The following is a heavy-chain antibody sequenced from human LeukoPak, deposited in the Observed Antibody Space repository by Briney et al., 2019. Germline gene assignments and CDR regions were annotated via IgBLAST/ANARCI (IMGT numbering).Heavy chain of an antibody. Sequence: PGGSLRLSCAASGFTFSSYWMHWVRQAPGKGLEWVAVIWYDGRNEYYADSVKGRFSISRDNSKTTLYLQMNSLKAEDTAMYYCARDPRYYGSGSPDYWGQGTLVTVSS. D-gene: IGHD3-10*01. CDR3: ARDPRYYGSGSPDY. V-gene: IGHV3-33*08. CDR2: IWYDGRNE. J-gene: IGHJ4*02. CDR1: GFTFSSYW.